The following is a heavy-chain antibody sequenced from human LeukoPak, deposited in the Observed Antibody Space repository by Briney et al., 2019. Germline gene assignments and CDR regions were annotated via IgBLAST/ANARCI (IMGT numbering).Heavy chain of an antibody. D-gene: IGHD1-20*01. V-gene: IGHV3-15*01. Sequence: PGGSLRLSCAASGFTFSNAWMSWVRQAPGKGLEWVGRIKSKTDGGTTDYAAPVKGGFTISRDDSKNTLYLQMNSLKTEDTAVYYCTTVNWNDVGYWFDPWGQGTLVTVSS. CDR3: TTVNWNDVGYWFDP. CDR1: GFTFSNAW. J-gene: IGHJ5*02. CDR2: IKSKTDGGTT.